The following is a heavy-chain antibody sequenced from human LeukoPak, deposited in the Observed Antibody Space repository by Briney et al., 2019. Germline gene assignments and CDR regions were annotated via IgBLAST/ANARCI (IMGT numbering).Heavy chain of an antibody. CDR1: GFTFSSYA. D-gene: IGHD2-2*01. CDR3: AKQLYQLLNNWLDP. V-gene: IGHV3-23*01. CDR2: ISGSGGST. J-gene: IGHJ5*02. Sequence: GGSLRLSCAASGFTFSSYAMSWVRQAPGKGLEWVSAISGSGGSTYYADSVKGRFTISRDNSKNTLYLQMNSLRAEDTAVYYCAKQLYQLLNNWLDPWGQGTLVTVSS.